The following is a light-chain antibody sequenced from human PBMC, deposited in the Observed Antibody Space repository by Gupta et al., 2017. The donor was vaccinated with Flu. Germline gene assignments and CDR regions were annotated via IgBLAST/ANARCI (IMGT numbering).Light chain of an antibody. V-gene: IGLV4-69*01. CDR1: GGRRRSA. CDR3: QTCGTGIRV. J-gene: IGLJ3*02. CDR2: RSSDGRY. Sequence: LSGAPGGGRRRSAIAGEQQRPEKGPGYCMKRSSDGRYGKVNGITDRLSCPSSGAERALTISSLQSEDEAEYYCQTCGTGIRVFGGGTKLTVL.